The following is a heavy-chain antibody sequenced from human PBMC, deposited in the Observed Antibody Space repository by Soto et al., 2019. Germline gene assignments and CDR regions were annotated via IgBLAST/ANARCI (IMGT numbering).Heavy chain of an antibody. CDR1: RGSISNYF. Sequence: SETLSLTCTVSRGSISNYFWTWIRQPPGRGLEWIGYISYSGSTNYNSSLKSRVTISVDTSTNQFSLKLRSVTAADTAVYYCARRDTAMVLDYWGQGTLVTVSS. D-gene: IGHD5-18*01. CDR2: ISYSGST. V-gene: IGHV4-59*08. J-gene: IGHJ4*02. CDR3: ARRDTAMVLDY.